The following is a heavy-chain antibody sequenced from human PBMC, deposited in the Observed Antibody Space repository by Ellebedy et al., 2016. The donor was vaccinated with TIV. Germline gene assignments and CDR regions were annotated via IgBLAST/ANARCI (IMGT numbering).Heavy chain of an antibody. V-gene: IGHV3-53*01. CDR2: AYSTGST. Sequence: GGSLRLXXAASGLTVSSNYMTWVRQAPGKGLEWVSVAYSTGSTYYADSVRGLFTISRDNSKNTMYLQMNSLRAEDTAVYYCARRGIFDYDSSGALGYWGQGTLVTVSS. CDR1: GLTVSSNY. J-gene: IGHJ4*02. D-gene: IGHD3-22*01. CDR3: ARRGIFDYDSSGALGY.